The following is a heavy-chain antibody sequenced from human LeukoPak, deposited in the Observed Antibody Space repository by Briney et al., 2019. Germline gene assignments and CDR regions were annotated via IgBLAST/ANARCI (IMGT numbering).Heavy chain of an antibody. D-gene: IGHD6-19*01. CDR2: ISGSGGST. J-gene: IGHJ4*02. CDR1: GFTFSSYA. CDR3: TRDAYSTGWNSDY. Sequence: GGSLRLSCAASGFTFSSYAMSWVRQAPGKGLEWVSAISGSGGSTYYADSVKGRFTISRDNSKNTLYLQMNSLKTEDTAVYYCTRDAYSTGWNSDYWGQGTLVTVSS. V-gene: IGHV3-23*01.